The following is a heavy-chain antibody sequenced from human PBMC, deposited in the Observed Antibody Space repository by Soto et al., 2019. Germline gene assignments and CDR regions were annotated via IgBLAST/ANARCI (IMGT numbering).Heavy chain of an antibody. CDR3: ARDYDFWSGYFRGYDP. J-gene: IGHJ5*02. CDR1: GGSISRSGDY. CDR2: IYYTGTT. V-gene: IGHV4-39*02. Sequence: SETLSLTCTVSGGSISRSGDYWGWIRQPPGKGLEWIGNIYYTGTTYYNPSLESRVIISVDTSQNQFSLKLSSVTAAETAVYYCARDYDFWSGYFRGYDPWGQGTLVTVSS. D-gene: IGHD3-3*01.